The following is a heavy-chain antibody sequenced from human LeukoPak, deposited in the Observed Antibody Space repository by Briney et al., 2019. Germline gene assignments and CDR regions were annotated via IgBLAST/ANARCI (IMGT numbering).Heavy chain of an antibody. D-gene: IGHD6-19*01. V-gene: IGHV3-23*01. J-gene: IGHJ5*02. CDR2: ISDSGGST. CDR1: GFTFSNYD. CDR3: AKDLSRAVAADWFDP. Sequence: GGSLRLSCAASGFTFSNYDMSLVRQAPGKGLELVSSISDSGGSTYYADSVKGRFTISRDNSKNTLYLQMTNLRAADTGVYYCAKDLSRAVAADWFDPWDQGTLVTVSS.